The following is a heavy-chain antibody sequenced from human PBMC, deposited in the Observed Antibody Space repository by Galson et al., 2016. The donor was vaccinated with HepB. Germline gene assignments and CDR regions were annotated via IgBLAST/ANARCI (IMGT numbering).Heavy chain of an antibody. CDR2: ITSSSSTI. J-gene: IGHJ3*02. CDR1: GFTFSSYS. Sequence: LRLSCAVSGFTFSSYSMDWVRQAPGKGLEWVSYITSSSSTIYYADSVKGRFTISRDNSRTTLYLQMNSLRAEDTALYYCAKDIQQWLVRGNDAFDIWGQGTMVTVSS. D-gene: IGHD6-19*01. CDR3: AKDIQQWLVRGNDAFDI. V-gene: IGHV3-48*01.